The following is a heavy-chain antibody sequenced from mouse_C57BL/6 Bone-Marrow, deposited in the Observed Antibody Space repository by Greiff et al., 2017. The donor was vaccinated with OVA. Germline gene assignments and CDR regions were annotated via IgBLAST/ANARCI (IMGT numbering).Heavy chain of an antibody. J-gene: IGHJ1*03. CDR3: ARGVLALYGYFDV. CDR1: GYTFTSYW. CDR2: IDPNSGGT. V-gene: IGHV1-62-3*01. Sequence: QVQLQQPGAELVKPGASVKLSCKASGYTFTSYWMHWVQQRPGRGLEWIGWIDPNSGGTKYNEKFKGKATMTVDKPSSTAYMQLSSLTSEDSAVYYCARGVLALYGYFDVWGTGTTVTVSS.